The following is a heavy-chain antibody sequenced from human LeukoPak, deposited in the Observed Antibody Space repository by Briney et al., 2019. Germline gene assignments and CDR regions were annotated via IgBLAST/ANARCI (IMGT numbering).Heavy chain of an antibody. CDR3: AREIRAYCSGGSCYPSYLRWFDP. D-gene: IGHD2-15*01. V-gene: IGHV3-30-3*01. CDR2: ISYDGSNK. Sequence: GGSLRLSCAASGFSLSAYWMTWVRQAPGKGLEWVAVISYDGSNKYYADSVKGRFTISRDNSKNTLYLQMNSLRAEDTAVYYCAREIRAYCSGGSCYPSYLRWFDPWGQGTLVTVSS. CDR1: GFSLSAYW. J-gene: IGHJ5*02.